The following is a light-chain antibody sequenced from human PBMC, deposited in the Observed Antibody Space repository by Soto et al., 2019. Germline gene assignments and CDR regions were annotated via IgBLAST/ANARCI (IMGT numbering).Light chain of an antibody. V-gene: IGKV3-20*01. CDR3: QLFGTSLRFT. CDR2: GAS. J-gene: IGKJ3*01. CDR1: QSVSNNY. Sequence: EIELTQSPGTLSLSPGERATLACRASQSVSNNYLAWYQQKPGQAPRLLVYGASTRAAGIPDRFSGSGSGTDFTLTISRLEPEDFAVYYCQLFGTSLRFTCGPGTKVDVK.